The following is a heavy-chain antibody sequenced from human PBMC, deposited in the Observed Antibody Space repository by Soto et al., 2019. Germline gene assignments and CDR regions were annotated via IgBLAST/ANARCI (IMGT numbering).Heavy chain of an antibody. J-gene: IGHJ5*02. CDR2: ISAYNGNT. Sequence: ASVKVSCKASGYTFTSYGISWVRQAPGQGLEWMGWISAYNGNTNYAQKLQGRVTMTTDTSTSTAYMELRSLRSDDTAVYYCARVRFWEWLSAYNWFDPWGQGTLVTVSS. CDR3: ARVRFWEWLSAYNWFDP. CDR1: GYTFTSYG. V-gene: IGHV1-18*04. D-gene: IGHD3-3*01.